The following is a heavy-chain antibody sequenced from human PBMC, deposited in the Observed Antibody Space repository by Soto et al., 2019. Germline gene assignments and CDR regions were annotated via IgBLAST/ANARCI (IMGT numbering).Heavy chain of an antibody. CDR2: MSFDGSNK. CDR3: AKEFGWELQLSHPYYNSGMDV. Sequence: QVQLVESGGGVVQPGRSLRLSCAASGFTFRSYGMHWVRQAPGKGLEWVALMSFDGSNKCYADSVRGRFTISSDNSKSTLYLQMDILRPEDTAVYYCAKEFGWELQLSHPYYNSGMDVWGQGTTVTVSS. D-gene: IGHD1-1*01. V-gene: IGHV3-30*18. J-gene: IGHJ6*02. CDR1: GFTFRSYG.